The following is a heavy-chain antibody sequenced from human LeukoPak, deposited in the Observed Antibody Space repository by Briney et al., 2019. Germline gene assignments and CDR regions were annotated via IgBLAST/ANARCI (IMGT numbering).Heavy chain of an antibody. CDR1: GFTFSNQG. V-gene: IGHV3-23*01. CDR3: AKIGVTGSWFFDL. CDR2: ISANSVYT. Sequence: GGSLRLSCVASGFTFSNQGMSWVRQDPGKGLEWVSSISANSVYTYYAASVKGRFTISRDNSKNTLFLQMNNMGAEDTAIYFCAKIGVTGSWFFDLWGRGTLLSVSS. D-gene: IGHD3-3*01. J-gene: IGHJ2*01.